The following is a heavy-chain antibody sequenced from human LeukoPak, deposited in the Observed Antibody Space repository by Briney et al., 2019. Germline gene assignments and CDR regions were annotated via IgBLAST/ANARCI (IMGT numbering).Heavy chain of an antibody. CDR3: ARGTWAAGLDY. V-gene: IGHV4-38-2*02. Sequence: SETLSLTCTVSGYSISSGYYWGWIRQPPGKGLEWIGSIYHSGSTYYNPSLKSRVTISVDTSKNQFSLQLNSVTPEDTAVYYCARGTWAAGLDYWGQGTLVTVSS. CDR2: IYHSGST. J-gene: IGHJ4*02. CDR1: GYSISSGYY. D-gene: IGHD6-13*01.